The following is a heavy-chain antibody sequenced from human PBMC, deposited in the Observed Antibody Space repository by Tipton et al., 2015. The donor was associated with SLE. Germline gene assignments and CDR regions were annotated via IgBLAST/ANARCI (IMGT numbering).Heavy chain of an antibody. V-gene: IGHV3-48*01. CDR1: GFTVSSNY. D-gene: IGHD3-3*01. Sequence: GSLRLSCAASGFTVSSNYMSWVRQAPGKGLEWVSYISSSSSTIYYADSLKGRFTISRDNAKNSLFLQMNSLRAEDTAVYYCASSFTIFGVEYDAFDIWGQGTMVTVSS. CDR3: ASSFTIFGVEYDAFDI. J-gene: IGHJ3*02. CDR2: ISSSSSTI.